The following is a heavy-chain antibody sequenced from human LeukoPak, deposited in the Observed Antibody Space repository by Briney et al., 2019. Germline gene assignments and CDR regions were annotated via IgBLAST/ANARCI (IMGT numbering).Heavy chain of an antibody. CDR1: GFSVSNNY. V-gene: IGHV3-66*01. CDR2: IYSGGRT. J-gene: IGHJ3*01. Sequence: GGSLRLSCTASGFSVSNNYMTWVRQAPGKGLEWVSVIYSGGRTYYADSVKGRFTIFRDNSKNTVYRQMSSLRAEDTAVYYCARGLAVVAQDGFDVWGQGTMVTVSS. CDR3: ARGLAVVAQDGFDV. D-gene: IGHD3-22*01.